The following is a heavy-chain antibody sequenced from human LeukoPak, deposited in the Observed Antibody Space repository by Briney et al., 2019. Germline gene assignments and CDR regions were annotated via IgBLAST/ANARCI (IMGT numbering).Heavy chain of an antibody. D-gene: IGHD3-16*02. V-gene: IGHV3-53*01. CDR2: IYSGGST. Sequence: GGSLRLSCAASGFTVSSNYMSWVRQAPGKGLEWVSVIYSGGSTYYADSVKGRFTISRNNSKNTLYLQMNSLRAEDTAVYYCASTEAYDYVWGSYRFSYWGQGTLVTVSS. CDR1: GFTVSSNY. CDR3: ASTEAYDYVWGSYRFSY. J-gene: IGHJ4*02.